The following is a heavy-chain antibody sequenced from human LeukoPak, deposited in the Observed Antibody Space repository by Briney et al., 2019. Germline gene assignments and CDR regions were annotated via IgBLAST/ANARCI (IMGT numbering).Heavy chain of an antibody. CDR3: AREGGSYYHWFDP. J-gene: IGHJ5*02. V-gene: IGHV4-59*01. D-gene: IGHD1-26*01. CDR2: IFYSGST. Sequence: SETLSLTCTLSGGSISNYYWSWIRQPPGKGLEWIGNIFYSGSTNYNPSLKSRVTISLDTSKNQFSLKLTSVSAADTAVYCCAREGGSYYHWFDPWGQGTLVTVSS. CDR1: GGSISNYY.